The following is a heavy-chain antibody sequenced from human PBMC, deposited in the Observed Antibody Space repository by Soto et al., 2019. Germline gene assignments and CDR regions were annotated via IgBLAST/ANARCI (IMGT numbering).Heavy chain of an antibody. D-gene: IGHD2-15*01. CDR3: ARTTLHFDY. J-gene: IGHJ4*02. V-gene: IGHV6-1*01. Sequence: WIRQSPSRGLEWLGRTYYRSDWYYDYAVSVKSRITINPDTSRNQFSLQLNSVTPEDTAVYYCARTTLHFDYWGQGTLVTVSS. CDR2: TYYRSDWYY.